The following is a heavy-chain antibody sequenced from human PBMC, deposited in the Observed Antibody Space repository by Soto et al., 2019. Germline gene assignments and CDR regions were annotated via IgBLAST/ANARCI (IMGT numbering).Heavy chain of an antibody. CDR2: ISAYNGNI. CDR3: ARSYCCGNCYSNLSLVYCYYGRDV. Sequence: QVQLVQSGAEVKKPGASVKVSCKASGYTFTNYGISWVRQAPGQGLEWMGWISAYNGNINYAQKLQGRVTMSTDTSTSTGYMEMRRLRSEDTAMYYCARSYCCGNCYSNLSLVYCYYGRDVWGQGTTVTVSS. CDR1: GYTFTNYG. J-gene: IGHJ6*02. D-gene: IGHD2-21*02. V-gene: IGHV1-18*01.